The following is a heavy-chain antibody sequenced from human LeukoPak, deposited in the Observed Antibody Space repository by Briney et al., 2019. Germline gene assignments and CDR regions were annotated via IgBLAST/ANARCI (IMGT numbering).Heavy chain of an antibody. CDR1: GGSMSSYY. CDR3: ASRSGGTIDY. V-gene: IGHV4-59*01. Sequence: SSETLSLTCTVSGGSMSSYYWSWIRQPPGKGLEWIGYIYYTGSTNYNPSLKSRVTISVDTSKNQFSLKLRSVTAADTAVYYCASRSGGTIDYWGQGTLVTVSS. J-gene: IGHJ4*02. D-gene: IGHD2-2*01. CDR2: IYYTGST.